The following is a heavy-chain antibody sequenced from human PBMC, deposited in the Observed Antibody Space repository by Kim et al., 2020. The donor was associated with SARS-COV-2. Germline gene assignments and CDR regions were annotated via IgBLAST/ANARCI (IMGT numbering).Heavy chain of an antibody. Sequence: GGSLRLSCAASGFSFSAYGMSWVRQAPGKGLEWLSLVSGNGVATYYADSVKGLFTISRDNSKNTLYLQMKSLRADDTAVYYCARKGQSGYFPFDYWGPGTLVTVSS. V-gene: IGHV3-23*01. CDR3: ARKGQSGYFPFDY. D-gene: IGHD3-22*01. CDR1: GFSFSAYG. J-gene: IGHJ4*02. CDR2: VSGNGVAT.